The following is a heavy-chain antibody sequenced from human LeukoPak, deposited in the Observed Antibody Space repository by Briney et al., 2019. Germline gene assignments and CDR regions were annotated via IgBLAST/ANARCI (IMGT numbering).Heavy chain of an antibody. CDR3: ARDKRGDAFDL. CDR1: GYTFSSDD. V-gene: IGHV1-8*03. CDR2: MNPDSGGT. Sequence: GASVKVSCKASGYTFSSDDINWVRQATGQGPEWMGWMNPDSGGTDYAPKFQGRVSFTRNTSINAAYMELSLLTSEDTAVYYCARDKRGDAFDLWGQGTMVTVSS. J-gene: IGHJ3*01.